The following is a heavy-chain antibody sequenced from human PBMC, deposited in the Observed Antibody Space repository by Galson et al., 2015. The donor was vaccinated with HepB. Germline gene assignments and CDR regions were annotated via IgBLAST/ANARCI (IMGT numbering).Heavy chain of an antibody. CDR1: GGSFSGYY. Sequence: SETLSLTCAVYGGSFSGYYWSWFRQPPGTGLEWIGEINHSGSTNYDPSLKSRVTISVDTTKNQFSLKLSSVTAADTAVYYCASLRLDWWWSLNWSDPWGQGTLVTVSS. V-gene: IGHV4-34*01. CDR2: INHSGST. J-gene: IGHJ5*02. CDR3: ASLRLDWWWSLNWSDP. D-gene: IGHD2-15*01.